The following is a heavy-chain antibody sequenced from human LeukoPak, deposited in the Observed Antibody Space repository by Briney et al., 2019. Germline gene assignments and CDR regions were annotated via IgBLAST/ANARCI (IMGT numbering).Heavy chain of an antibody. Sequence: SETLSLTCTVSGGSISSYYWSWIRQPPGKGLEWIGYIYYSGSTNYNPSLKSRVTISVDTSKNQFSLKLSSVTAAGTAVYYCASTDTNYDYVWGSSSPDYFDYWGQGTLVTVSS. CDR3: ASTDTNYDYVWGSSSPDYFDY. V-gene: IGHV4-59*01. J-gene: IGHJ4*02. CDR2: IYYSGST. D-gene: IGHD3-16*01. CDR1: GGSISSYY.